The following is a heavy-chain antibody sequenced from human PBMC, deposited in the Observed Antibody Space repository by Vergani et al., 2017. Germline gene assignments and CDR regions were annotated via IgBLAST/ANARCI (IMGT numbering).Heavy chain of an antibody. V-gene: IGHV3-15*01. J-gene: IGHJ6*03. CDR2: IKSNADGGSA. CDR1: EFTFSDVW. Sequence: EGQLVESGGGLVKPWGSLRLSCAASEFTFSDVWMSWVRQAPGTGLEWVARIKSNADGGSADYAASVKGRFIISRDDSKNFLYLQMNSLKIEDTALYFCTAEKEVAFYYAYYHMDVWGKGTTVTVSS. D-gene: IGHD2-21*01. CDR3: TAEKEVAFYYAYYHMDV.